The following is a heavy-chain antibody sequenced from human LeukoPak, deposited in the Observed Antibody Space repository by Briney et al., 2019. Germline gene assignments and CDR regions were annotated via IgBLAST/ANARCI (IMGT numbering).Heavy chain of an antibody. Sequence: GASVTVSFKASGGTFSSYAISWVRQAPGQGLEWMGGIIPIFGTANYAQKFQGRVTITADESTSTAYMELSSLRSEDTAVYYCARVEKGADYDFWSGYYWFDPWGRGTLVTVSS. CDR3: ARVEKGADYDFWSGYYWFDP. CDR2: IIPIFGTA. D-gene: IGHD3-3*01. CDR1: GGTFSSYA. V-gene: IGHV1-69*13. J-gene: IGHJ5*02.